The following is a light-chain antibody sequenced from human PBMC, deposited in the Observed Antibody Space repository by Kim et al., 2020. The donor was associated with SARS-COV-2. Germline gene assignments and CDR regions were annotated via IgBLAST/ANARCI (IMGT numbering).Light chain of an antibody. J-gene: IGLJ3*02. V-gene: IGLV3-1*01. CDR2: QSN. CDR3: QAWDSSTAV. CDR1: ELGNKD. Sequence: VPPGQTASSTGSGEELGNKDAYWYQQKPGQTPVLVIYQSNKRPAGIPERFSGSNSGSTATLTISGTQAMDEADYYCQAWDSSTAVFGGGTQLTVL.